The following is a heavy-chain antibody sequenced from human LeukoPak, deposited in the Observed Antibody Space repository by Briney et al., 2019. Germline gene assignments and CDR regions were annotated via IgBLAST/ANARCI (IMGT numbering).Heavy chain of an antibody. J-gene: IGHJ6*02. V-gene: IGHV3-9*01. D-gene: IGHD1-26*01. Sequence: GGSLRLSCAATGFFFKDYGMHWVRQPPGKGLEWVSTINWNGGGTDYADSVKGRFTISRDNAKNSLYLQLSSLRPEDTALYYCAKHLTATNTYIFFGLDVWGQGTSVTVSS. CDR1: GFFFKDYG. CDR3: AKHLTATNTYIFFGLDV. CDR2: INWNGGGT.